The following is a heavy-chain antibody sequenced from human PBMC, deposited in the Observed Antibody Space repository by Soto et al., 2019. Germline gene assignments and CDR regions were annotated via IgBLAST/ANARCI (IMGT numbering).Heavy chain of an antibody. D-gene: IGHD3-22*01. CDR1: GGSISSGGYY. V-gene: IGHV4-31*03. Sequence: QVQLQESGPGLVKPSQTLSLTCTVSGGSISSGGYYWSWIRQHPGKGLEWIGYIYYSGSTYYNPSRKSRVTISVDTSKNQFSLKLSSVTAADTAVYYCARVLQSGYYPYYFDYWGQGTLVTVSS. CDR2: IYYSGST. CDR3: ARVLQSGYYPYYFDY. J-gene: IGHJ4*02.